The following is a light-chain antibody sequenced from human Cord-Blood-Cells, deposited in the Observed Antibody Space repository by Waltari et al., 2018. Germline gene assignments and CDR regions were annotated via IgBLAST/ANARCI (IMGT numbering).Light chain of an antibody. J-gene: IGLJ2*01. CDR3: SSYTSSSTFVV. CDR2: EVS. CDR1: SSDVGSYNR. Sequence: QSALTQPPSVSGSPGQSVTISCTGTSSDVGSYNRVSWYQQPPGTAPKLMIYEVSNRPSGVPDHFSESKSGNAASLTISGLQAEDDADYYCSSYTSSSTFVVFGGGTKLTVL. V-gene: IGLV2-18*02.